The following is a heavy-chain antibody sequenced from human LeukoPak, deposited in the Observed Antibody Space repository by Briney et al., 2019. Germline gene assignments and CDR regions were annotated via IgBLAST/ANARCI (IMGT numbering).Heavy chain of an antibody. J-gene: IGHJ3*02. V-gene: IGHV3-66*01. CDR2: TYSSGST. Sequence: GGSLRLSCAASGFTVSNNYMNWVRQAPGKGLEWVSVTYSSGSTYYADSVKGRFTISRDNSKNTLYLQVNSLRAEDTAVYYCARDSSRSDAFDIWGQGTMVTVSS. CDR3: ARDSSRSDAFDI. CDR1: GFTVSNNY. D-gene: IGHD6-13*01.